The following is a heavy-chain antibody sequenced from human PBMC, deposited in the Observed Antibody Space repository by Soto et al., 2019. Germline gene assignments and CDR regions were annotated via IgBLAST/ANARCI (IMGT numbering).Heavy chain of an antibody. Sequence: QVQLVESGGGLVKPGGSLRLSCAASGFTFSDYYMSWIRQAPGKGLEWVSYISSSSSYTNYADSVKGRFTISRDNAKNSLYLQMNSRRAEDTAVYYCARIAAAGHFDYWGQGTLVTVSS. D-gene: IGHD6-13*01. CDR3: ARIAAAGHFDY. CDR1: GFTFSDYY. V-gene: IGHV3-11*05. J-gene: IGHJ4*02. CDR2: ISSSSSYT.